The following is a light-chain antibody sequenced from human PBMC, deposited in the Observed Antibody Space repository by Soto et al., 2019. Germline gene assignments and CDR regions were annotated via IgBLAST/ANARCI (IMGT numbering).Light chain of an antibody. Sequence: DIQMTQSPSTLSASVGDRVTITCRASQSINSWLAWYQQKPGKAPKLLIYDASSLKSGVPSRFSGSGSGTEFTLTISSLQPDDFATYYCQQYYSYPLTFGGGTKVEIK. J-gene: IGKJ4*01. V-gene: IGKV1-5*01. CDR3: QQYYSYPLT. CDR2: DAS. CDR1: QSINSW.